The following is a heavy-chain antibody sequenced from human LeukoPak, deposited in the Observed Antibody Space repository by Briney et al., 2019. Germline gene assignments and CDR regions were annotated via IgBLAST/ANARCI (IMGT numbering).Heavy chain of an antibody. Sequence: SETLSLTCSVSGGSFSGFDYYWAWIRQPPGKGLEWIGTVYNVGNSYENPSVKGRVTISIDSSKNQFSLKLTSLTAADTAVYYCARAGGGYYGSGSLDSWGQGSLVIVSS. D-gene: IGHD3-10*01. CDR3: ARAGGGYYGSGSLDS. CDR1: GGSFSGFDYY. CDR2: VYNVGNS. J-gene: IGHJ5*01. V-gene: IGHV4-39*07.